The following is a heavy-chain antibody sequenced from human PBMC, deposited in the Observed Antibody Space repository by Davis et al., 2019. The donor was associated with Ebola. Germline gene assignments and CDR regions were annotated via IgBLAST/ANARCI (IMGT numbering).Heavy chain of an antibody. V-gene: IGHV4-38-2*02. D-gene: IGHD2-15*01. Sequence: PSETLSLTCTVSGYSISSGFYWGWIRQPPGKGLEWIGNIYHSGSTYYNPSLKSRVTISVDTSKNQFSLKLSSVTAADTAVYYCARVVVRWGSFDYWGQGTLVTVSS. J-gene: IGHJ4*02. CDR1: GYSISSGFY. CDR2: IYHSGST. CDR3: ARVVVRWGSFDY.